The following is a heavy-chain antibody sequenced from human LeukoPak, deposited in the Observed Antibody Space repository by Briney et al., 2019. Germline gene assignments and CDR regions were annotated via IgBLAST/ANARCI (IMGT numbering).Heavy chain of an antibody. D-gene: IGHD4-17*01. CDR2: INPNSGGT. Sequence: GASVKVSCKASGYTFTGYYMHWVRQAPGQGLEWMGWINPNSGGTNYAQKFQGRVTMTRDTSISTAYMELSRLRSDDTAVYYCTSFPDDYEGLGWFDPWGQGTLVTVSS. V-gene: IGHV1-2*02. CDR3: TSFPDDYEGLGWFDP. J-gene: IGHJ5*02. CDR1: GYTFTGYY.